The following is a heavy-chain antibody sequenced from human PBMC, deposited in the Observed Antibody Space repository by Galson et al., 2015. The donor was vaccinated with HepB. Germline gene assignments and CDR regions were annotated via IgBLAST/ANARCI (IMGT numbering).Heavy chain of an antibody. J-gene: IGHJ6*02. Sequence: SVKVSCKASGYTFTSYGISWVRQAPGQGLEWMGWISAYNGNTNYAQKLQGRVTMTTDTSTSTAYMELRSLRSDDTAVYYCARQGYCSGGSCYVGYYYYYGMDVWGQGTTVTVSS. CDR1: GYTFTSYG. V-gene: IGHV1-18*01. D-gene: IGHD2-15*01. CDR3: ARQGYCSGGSCYVGYYYYYGMDV. CDR2: ISAYNGNT.